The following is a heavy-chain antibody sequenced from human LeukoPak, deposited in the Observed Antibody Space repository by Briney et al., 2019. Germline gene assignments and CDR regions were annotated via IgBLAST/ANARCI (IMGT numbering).Heavy chain of an antibody. V-gene: IGHV4-30-4*01. CDR1: GGSISSGDYY. D-gene: IGHD1-7*01. CDR3: ARSGISAWATTGDYFDY. CDR2: IYYSGST. J-gene: IGHJ4*02. Sequence: PSQTLSLTCTVSGGSISSGDYYWSWIRQPLGKGLEWIGYIYYSGSTYYNPSLKSRVTISVDTSKNQFSLKLSSVTAADTAVYYCARSGISAWATTGDYFDYWGQGTLVTVSS.